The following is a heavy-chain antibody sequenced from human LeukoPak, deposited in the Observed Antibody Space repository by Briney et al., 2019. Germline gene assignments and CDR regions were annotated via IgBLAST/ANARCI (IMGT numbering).Heavy chain of an antibody. CDR3: AKDSPFGGN. D-gene: IGHD3-16*01. V-gene: IGHV3-7*03. Sequence: GGSLRLSCAASGFTFSNYWMSWVRQAPGKGLEWVANIKQDGSGKNYVESAKGRFTISRGNAKNSLYLQMNSLRDEDTAIYYCAKDSPFGGNWGQGTLVTVSS. CDR1: GFTFSNYW. CDR2: IKQDGSGK. J-gene: IGHJ4*02.